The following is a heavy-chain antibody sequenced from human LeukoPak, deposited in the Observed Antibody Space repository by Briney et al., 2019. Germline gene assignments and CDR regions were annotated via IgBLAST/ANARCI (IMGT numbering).Heavy chain of an antibody. CDR3: AREVRILLWFGESSRWFDP. J-gene: IGHJ5*02. Sequence: SETLSLTCAVYGGSFSGYYWSWIRQPPGKGLEWIGEINHSGSTNYNPSLKRRVTISVDTSKNQFSLKLSSVTAADTAVYYCAREVRILLWFGESSRWFDPWGQGTLVTVSS. D-gene: IGHD3-10*01. CDR2: INHSGST. CDR1: GGSFSGYY. V-gene: IGHV4-34*01.